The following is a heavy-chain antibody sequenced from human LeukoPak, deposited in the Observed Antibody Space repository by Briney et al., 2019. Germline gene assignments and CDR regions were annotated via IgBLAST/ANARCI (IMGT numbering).Heavy chain of an antibody. V-gene: IGHV3-30*02. J-gene: IGHJ4*02. Sequence: GGSLRLSCAASGFTFSTYGMHWVRQAPGKGLEWVAFIGHDATKIYYADSVQGRFTISRDNSKNTLYLEMNSPSGEDTALYYCAKDHVTWGNRYFDYWGQGTLGTVSS. CDR2: IGHDATKI. CDR3: AKDHVTWGNRYFDY. D-gene: IGHD3-16*01. CDR1: GFTFSTYG.